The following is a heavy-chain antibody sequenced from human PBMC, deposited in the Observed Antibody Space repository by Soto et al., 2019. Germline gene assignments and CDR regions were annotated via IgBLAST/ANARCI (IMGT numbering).Heavy chain of an antibody. CDR1: GFTFSSYA. CDR2: ISGSGGTT. V-gene: IGHV3-23*01. J-gene: IGHJ4*02. CDR3: AKGGYCSSTSCYTSFDY. Sequence: SLRLSCAASGFTFSSYAMSWVRQAPGKGLEWVSAISGSGGTTYYADSVKGRFTISRDNSKNTLYLQMNSLRAEDTAVYYCAKGGYCSSTSCYTSFDYWGQGTLVTVSS. D-gene: IGHD2-2*02.